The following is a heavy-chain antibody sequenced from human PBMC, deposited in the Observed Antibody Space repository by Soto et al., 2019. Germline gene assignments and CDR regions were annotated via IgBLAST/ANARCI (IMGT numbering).Heavy chain of an antibody. J-gene: IGHJ4*02. D-gene: IGHD1-26*01. CDR1: GGSISSSIYY. Sequence: SETLSLTWTVSGGSISSSIYYWGWIRHSAGTGLEFIGRMSITQDTYYKSSLRSRLSMSIDTSRNQFSLNLTSVTAADTAIYYCARVEVAATSVADDWGQGIMVTVSS. CDR2: MSITQDT. CDR3: ARVEVAATSVADD. V-gene: IGHV4-39*07.